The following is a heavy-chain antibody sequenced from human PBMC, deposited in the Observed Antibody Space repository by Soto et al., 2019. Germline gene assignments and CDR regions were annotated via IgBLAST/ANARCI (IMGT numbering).Heavy chain of an antibody. CDR1: GFTFSSYG. CDR2: IWYDGSNK. CDR3: ARVYEWELLNLDY. J-gene: IGHJ4*02. D-gene: IGHD1-26*01. Sequence: GGSLRLSCAASGFTFSSYGMHWVRQAPGKGLEWVAVIWYDGSNKYYADSVKGRFTISRDNSKNTLYLQMNSLRAEDTAVYYCARVYEWELLNLDYWGQGTLVTVSS. V-gene: IGHV3-33*01.